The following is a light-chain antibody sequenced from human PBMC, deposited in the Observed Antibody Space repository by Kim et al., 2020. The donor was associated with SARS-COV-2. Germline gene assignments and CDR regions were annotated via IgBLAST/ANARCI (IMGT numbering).Light chain of an antibody. J-gene: IGLJ3*02. CDR3: QSADSRTWV. Sequence: SYELTQPPSVSVSPGQTARITCSGDALPKQYAYWYQQKPGQAPVLVIYKDSERPSGIPERFSGSSSGTTVTLTISGVQAEDEADYYCQSADSRTWVFGGGTQLTVL. CDR2: KDS. V-gene: IGLV3-25*03. CDR1: ALPKQY.